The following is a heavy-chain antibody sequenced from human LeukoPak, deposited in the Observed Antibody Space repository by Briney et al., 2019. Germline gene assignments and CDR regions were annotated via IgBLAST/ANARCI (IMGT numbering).Heavy chain of an antibody. CDR3: ARDPPSIAAAGGY. J-gene: IGHJ4*02. Sequence: PGGSLRLSCAASGFTFSSYSMNWVRQAPGKGLEWVSSISSSSSYIYYADSVKGRFTISRDNAKNSLYLQMNSLRAEDTAVNYCARDPPSIAAAGGYWGQGTLVTVSS. CDR1: GFTFSSYS. D-gene: IGHD6-13*01. CDR2: ISSSSSYI. V-gene: IGHV3-21*01.